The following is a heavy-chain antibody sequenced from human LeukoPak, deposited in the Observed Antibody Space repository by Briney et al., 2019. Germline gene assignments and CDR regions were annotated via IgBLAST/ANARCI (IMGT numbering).Heavy chain of an antibody. V-gene: IGHV3-33*01. D-gene: IGHD2-2*01. CDR3: ARSQDIVVVPADY. Sequence: PGGSLRLSCAASGFTFSSYGMHWVRQAPGKGLEWVAVIWYDGSDKYYADSVKGRFTISRDNSKNTLYLQMNSLRAEDTAVYYCARSQDIVVVPADYWGQGTLVTVSS. CDR2: IWYDGSDK. J-gene: IGHJ4*02. CDR1: GFTFSSYG.